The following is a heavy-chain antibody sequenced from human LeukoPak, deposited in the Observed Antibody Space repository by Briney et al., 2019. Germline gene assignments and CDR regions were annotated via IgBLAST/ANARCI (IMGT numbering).Heavy chain of an antibody. Sequence: GGSLRLSCAASEFTFSNYAMSWVRQAPGKGLEWVSVISGSGGTTYSADSVKGRFTISRDNSRKTLYLQMNSLRAEDTAAYYCARERGSSGGNTNGYFDYWGQGALVTVSS. V-gene: IGHV3-23*01. J-gene: IGHJ4*02. D-gene: IGHD4-23*01. CDR3: ARERGSSGGNTNGYFDY. CDR1: EFTFSNYA. CDR2: ISGSGGTT.